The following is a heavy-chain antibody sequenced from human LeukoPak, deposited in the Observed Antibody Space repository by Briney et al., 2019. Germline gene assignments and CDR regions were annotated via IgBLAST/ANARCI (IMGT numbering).Heavy chain of an antibody. CDR3: ARAAPFDP. Sequence: ALVKVSCKASGYTFDKFGIAWVRQAPGQGLEWMGWISPQNGNTKYAQKVQDRVSMTIDTSTSTAYMELRSLRSDDTAVYYCARAAPFDPWGQGTLVTVSS. J-gene: IGHJ5*02. V-gene: IGHV1-18*01. CDR1: GYTFDKFG. CDR2: ISPQNGNT.